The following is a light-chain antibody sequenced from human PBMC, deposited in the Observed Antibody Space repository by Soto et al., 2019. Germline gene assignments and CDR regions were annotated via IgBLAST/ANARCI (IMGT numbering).Light chain of an antibody. J-gene: IGLJ2*01. CDR1: SSDVGGYNY. CDR3: SSYAGSNTGVV. V-gene: IGLV2-8*01. Sequence: QSALTQPPSASGSPGQSVTISCTGTSSDVGGYNYVSWYQQHPGKAPKLMIYKVSKRPSGVPDRFSGSMSANTASLTVSGLQAEDEADYYCSSYAGSNTGVVFGGGTKLTVL. CDR2: KVS.